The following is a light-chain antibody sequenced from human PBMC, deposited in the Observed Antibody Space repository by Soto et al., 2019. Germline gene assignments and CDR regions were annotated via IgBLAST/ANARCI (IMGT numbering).Light chain of an antibody. V-gene: IGLV3-21*02. J-gene: IGLJ2*01. Sequence: SYVLTQPPSVSVAPGQTARITCGGNNIGSKSVHWYQQKPGQAPVLVVYDDSGRPSGIPERFSGSNSGNTATLTISRVEAGDEADYYCQVWDSSSDHVVIGGGTKLTVL. CDR3: QVWDSSSDHVV. CDR2: DDS. CDR1: NIGSKS.